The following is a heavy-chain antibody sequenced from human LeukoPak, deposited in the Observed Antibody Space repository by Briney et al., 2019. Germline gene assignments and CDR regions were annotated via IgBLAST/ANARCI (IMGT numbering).Heavy chain of an antibody. CDR3: VKDPSSNFWGMDV. D-gene: IGHD4-11*01. Sequence: GGSLRLSCAASGFTVSSNYMSWVRQAPGKGLEWVSGIDWDSGRLGYADSVKGRFTISRDNAKKSLYLQMNSLRLEDTALYYCVKDPSSNFWGMDVWGQGTTVTVSS. J-gene: IGHJ6*02. CDR2: IDWDSGRL. V-gene: IGHV3-9*01. CDR1: GFTVSSNY.